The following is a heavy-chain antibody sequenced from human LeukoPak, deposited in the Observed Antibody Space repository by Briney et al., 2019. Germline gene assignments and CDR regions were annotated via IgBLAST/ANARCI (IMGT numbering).Heavy chain of an antibody. J-gene: IGHJ4*02. D-gene: IGHD6-13*01. CDR3: ARDGFSSSWGLAY. Sequence: GGSLRLSCAASGFTFSSYAMSWVRLAPGKGLEWVSAISGSGGSTYYADSVKGRFTISRDNSKNTLYLQMNSLRVEDTAVYYCARDGFSSSWGLAYWGQGTLVTVSS. CDR2: ISGSGGST. V-gene: IGHV3-23*01. CDR1: GFTFSSYA.